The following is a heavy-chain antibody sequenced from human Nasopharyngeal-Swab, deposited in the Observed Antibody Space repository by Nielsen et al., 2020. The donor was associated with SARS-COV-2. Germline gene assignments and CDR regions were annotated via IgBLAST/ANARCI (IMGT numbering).Heavy chain of an antibody. CDR1: GFTFSSYS. V-gene: IGHV3-21*01. D-gene: IGHD2-15*01. J-gene: IGHJ5*01. CDR3: ARGMRDLGFCSGGSCLFGSWFDP. Sequence: GGSLRLSCAVTGFTFSSYSMIWVRQAPGKGLEWVSSISSSSSYIYYADSLKGRFTTSRDNAKNSLYLQMNSLRVEDTAVYHCARGMRDLGFCSGGSCLFGSWFDPWGQGTLVTVSS. CDR2: ISSSSSYI.